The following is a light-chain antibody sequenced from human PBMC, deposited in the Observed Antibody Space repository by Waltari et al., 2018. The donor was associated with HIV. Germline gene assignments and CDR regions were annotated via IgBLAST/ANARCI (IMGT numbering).Light chain of an antibody. V-gene: IGLV1-40*01. CDR3: QSYDSGSSGSV. CDR2: ANN. J-gene: IGLJ2*01. CDR1: SSNIRAGYA. Sequence: QSLLTQPPSVSGAPGQRVTITSTGSSSNIRAGYAAPRYHQVPGTAPKLVIYANNQRAAGVPDRFSGSKFGPSASLAITGLQAEDEGTYYCQSYDSGSSGSVFGGGTKLTVL.